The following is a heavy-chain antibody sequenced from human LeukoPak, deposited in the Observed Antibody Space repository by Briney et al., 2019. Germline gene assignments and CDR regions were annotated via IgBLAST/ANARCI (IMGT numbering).Heavy chain of an antibody. Sequence: PGGSLRLSCAASGFTFSSYAMSWVRQAPGKGLEWVANIKQDGSEKHYVDSVKGRFTISRDNAKNSLYLQMNSLRAEDTAVYYCARGSGWYSRFDYWGQGTLVTVSS. CDR2: IKQDGSEK. CDR3: ARGSGWYSRFDY. D-gene: IGHD6-19*01. V-gene: IGHV3-7*04. J-gene: IGHJ4*02. CDR1: GFTFSSYA.